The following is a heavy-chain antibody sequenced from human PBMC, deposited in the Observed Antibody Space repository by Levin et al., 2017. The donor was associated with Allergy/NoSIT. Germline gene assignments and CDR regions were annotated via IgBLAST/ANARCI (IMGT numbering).Heavy chain of an antibody. CDR2: ISSSSSYI. D-gene: IGHD2-2*01. Sequence: PGGSLRLSCAASGFTFSSYSMNWVRQAPGKGLEWVSSISSSSSYIYYADSVKGRFTISRDNAKNSLYLQMNSLRAEDTAVYYCARRAKPAAEWGIYYYYGMDGWGQGTTVTVSS. CDR1: GFTFSSYS. J-gene: IGHJ6*02. CDR3: ARRAKPAAEWGIYYYYGMDG. V-gene: IGHV3-21*01.